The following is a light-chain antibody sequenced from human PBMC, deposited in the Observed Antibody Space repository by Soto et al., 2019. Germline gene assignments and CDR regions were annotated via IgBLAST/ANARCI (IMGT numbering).Light chain of an antibody. CDR1: SSDVGGYNS. J-gene: IGLJ3*02. V-gene: IGLV2-8*01. CDR2: EVS. CDR3: SSYAGSNNFWV. Sequence: QSALTQPPSVSGSPGQSVTISCTGTSSDVGGYNSVSWYQQHPGKAPQLMIYEVSKRPSGVPDRFSGSKSGNTASLTVSGLQAEDEADYYCSSYAGSNNFWVFGGGTKLTVL.